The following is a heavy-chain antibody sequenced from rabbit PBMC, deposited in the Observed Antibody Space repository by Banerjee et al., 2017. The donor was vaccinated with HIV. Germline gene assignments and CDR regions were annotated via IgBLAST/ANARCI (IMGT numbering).Heavy chain of an antibody. D-gene: IGHD8-1*01. CDR2: IYVGATTNT. J-gene: IGHJ4*01. CDR3: ARDRGTDSNYYYYFNL. Sequence: EESGGDLVQPEGSLTLTCKASGLDFSSSYWICWVRQAPGKGLEWIACIYVGATTNTNYANWAKGRFTISQTSSTTVTLQMTSLTAADTATYFCARDRGTDSNYYYYFNLWGPGTLVTV. CDR1: GLDFSSSYW. V-gene: IGHV1S45*01.